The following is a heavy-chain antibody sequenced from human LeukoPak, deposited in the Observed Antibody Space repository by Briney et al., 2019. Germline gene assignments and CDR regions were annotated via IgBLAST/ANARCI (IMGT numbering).Heavy chain of an antibody. J-gene: IGHJ6*03. Sequence: ASVKVSCKASGYTFTSYDINWVRQATGQGLEWMGWMNPNSGNTGYAQKFQGRVTITRNTSISTAYMELSSLRSEDTAVYYCARARIAARPEDYHYYMDVWGKGTTVTVSS. V-gene: IGHV1-8*03. D-gene: IGHD6-6*01. CDR2: MNPNSGNT. CDR3: ARARIAARPEDYHYYMDV. CDR1: GYTFTSYD.